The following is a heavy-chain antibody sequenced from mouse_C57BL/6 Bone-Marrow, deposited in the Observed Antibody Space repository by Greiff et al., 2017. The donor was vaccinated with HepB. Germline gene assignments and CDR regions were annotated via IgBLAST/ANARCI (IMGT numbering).Heavy chain of an antibody. J-gene: IGHJ4*01. CDR2: IWSGGST. CDR3: ARNLLYYYGSSYKDYAMDY. D-gene: IGHD1-1*01. CDR1: GFSLTSYG. Sequence: QVQLKESGPGLVQPSQSLSITCTVSGFSLTSYGVHWVRQSPGKGLEWLGVIWSGGSTDYNAAFISRLSISKDNSKSQVFFKMNSLQADDTAIYYCARNLLYYYGSSYKDYAMDYWGQGTSVTVSS. V-gene: IGHV2-2*01.